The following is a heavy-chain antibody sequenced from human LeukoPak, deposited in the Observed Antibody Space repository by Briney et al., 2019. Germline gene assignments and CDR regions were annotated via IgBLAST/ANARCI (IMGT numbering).Heavy chain of an antibody. J-gene: IGHJ3*02. D-gene: IGHD3-10*01. CDR1: GGSISSYY. Sequence: SETLSLTCTVSGGSISSYYWGWIRQPPGKGLEWIGSIYYSGSTYYNPSLKSRVTISVDTSKNQFSLKLSSVTAADTAVYYCARQDYYGSGSYGTPDAFDIWGQGTMVTVSS. CDR3: ARQDYYGSGSYGTPDAFDI. CDR2: IYYSGST. V-gene: IGHV4-39*01.